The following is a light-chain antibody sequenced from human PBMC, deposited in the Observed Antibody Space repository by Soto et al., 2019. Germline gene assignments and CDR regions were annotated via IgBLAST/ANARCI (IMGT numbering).Light chain of an antibody. CDR1: QSISNY. CDR3: QQSYNTPWT. CDR2: AAS. Sequence: DIQMTQSPSSLSASVGDRVTITCRASQSISNYLNWYQQKPGKAPRLLIHAASSLQSGVPSRFSGSGSGTDFTLTISSLQPEDFAIFYCQQSYNTPWTFGQGTKVEIK. J-gene: IGKJ1*01. V-gene: IGKV1-39*01.